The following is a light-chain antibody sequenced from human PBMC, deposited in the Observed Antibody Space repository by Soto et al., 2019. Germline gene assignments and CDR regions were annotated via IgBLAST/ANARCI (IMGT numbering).Light chain of an antibody. CDR2: GPS. CDR3: HQLNTYPYT. J-gene: IGKJ2*01. Sequence: IPLTQSPSSLSASVGDRVTITCRASQGIRSYLAWFQQKPGRAPNLLFFGPSSLQSGVPSRFSGSGSGTEFTLTISSLQPEDFGTYYCHQLNTYPYTFGQGTKLEI. V-gene: IGKV1-9*01. CDR1: QGIRSY.